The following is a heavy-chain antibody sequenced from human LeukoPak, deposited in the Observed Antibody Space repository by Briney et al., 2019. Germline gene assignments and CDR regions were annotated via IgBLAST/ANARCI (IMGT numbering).Heavy chain of an antibody. CDR2: INHSGST. Sequence: PSETLSLTCAVYGGSFSGYYWSWIRQPPGKGLEWIGEINHSGSTNYNPSLKSRVTISVDTSKNQFSLKLSSATAADTAVYYCARGPRGIPTVTTSLDYWGQGTLVTVSS. J-gene: IGHJ4*02. CDR1: GGSFSGYY. D-gene: IGHD4-11*01. V-gene: IGHV4-34*01. CDR3: ARGPRGIPTVTTSLDY.